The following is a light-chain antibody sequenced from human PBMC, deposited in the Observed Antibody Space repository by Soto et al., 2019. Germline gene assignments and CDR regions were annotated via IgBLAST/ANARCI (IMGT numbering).Light chain of an antibody. CDR2: SNN. Sequence: QSVLTQPPSASGTPGQRVTISCSGSRVNIGRNTVNWYQQLPGSAPKLLIYSNNQRPSGVPDRFSGSRSGTSASLAISGLQSEDEADYYCAAWDDSLNGVVFGGGTKVTVL. V-gene: IGLV1-44*01. CDR1: RVNIGRNT. J-gene: IGLJ2*01. CDR3: AAWDDSLNGVV.